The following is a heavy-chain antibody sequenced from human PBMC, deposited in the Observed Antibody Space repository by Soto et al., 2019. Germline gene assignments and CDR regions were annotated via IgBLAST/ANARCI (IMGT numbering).Heavy chain of an antibody. D-gene: IGHD6-13*01. CDR3: SKGGYSSSWFNPGDN. CDR1: GFTFSSNG. J-gene: IGHJ4*02. CDR2: ISYDGRSK. V-gene: IGHV3-30*18. Sequence: QVQLVESGGGVVQPGRSLRLSCAASGFTFSSNGMHWVRQAPGKGLEWVAVISYDGRSKYYGDSVKGRFTISRDNSKNTLYLQINSLRAEDTAVYYCSKGGYSSSWFNPGDNWGQGTLVTVSS.